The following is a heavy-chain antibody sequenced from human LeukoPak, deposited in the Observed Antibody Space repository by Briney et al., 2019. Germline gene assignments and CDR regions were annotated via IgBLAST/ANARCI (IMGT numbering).Heavy chain of an antibody. CDR2: IIPIFGTA. CDR3: ARSLGGYSYGPDLDY. CDR1: GGTFSSYA. Sequence: SVKVSCKASGGTFSSYAISWVRQAPGQGLEWMGGIIPIFGTANYAQKFQGRVTITTDESTSTAYMELSSLRSEDTAVYYCARSLGGYSYGPDLDYWGQGTLVTVSS. D-gene: IGHD5-18*01. J-gene: IGHJ4*02. V-gene: IGHV1-69*05.